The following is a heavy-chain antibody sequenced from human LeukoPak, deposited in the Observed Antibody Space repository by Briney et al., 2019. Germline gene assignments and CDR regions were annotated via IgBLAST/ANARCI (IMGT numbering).Heavy chain of an antibody. CDR2: IIPIFGTA. Sequence: GASVKVSCKASGGTFSSYAISWVRQAPGQGLEWMGRIIPIFGTANYAQKFQGRVTITTDESTSTAYMELSSLRSADTAVYYCARRRRGSSWFPPGDWFDPWGQGTLVTVSS. V-gene: IGHV1-69*05. J-gene: IGHJ5*02. CDR1: GGTFSSYA. CDR3: ARRRRGSSWFPPGDWFDP. D-gene: IGHD6-13*01.